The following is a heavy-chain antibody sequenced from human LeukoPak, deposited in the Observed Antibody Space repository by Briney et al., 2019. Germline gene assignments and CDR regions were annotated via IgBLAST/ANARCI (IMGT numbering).Heavy chain of an antibody. Sequence: GGSLRLSCAASGFIFRNYAMSWVRQAPGKGLEWVSAITGSGDTTYYADSVKGRFTISRDNSENTLYVEMNTLRAEDTAVYYCAKWGDYDILTGYYVSDFWGQGTLVTVSS. CDR1: GFIFRNYA. CDR2: ITGSGDTT. CDR3: AKWGDYDILTGYYVSDF. D-gene: IGHD3-9*01. V-gene: IGHV3-23*01. J-gene: IGHJ4*02.